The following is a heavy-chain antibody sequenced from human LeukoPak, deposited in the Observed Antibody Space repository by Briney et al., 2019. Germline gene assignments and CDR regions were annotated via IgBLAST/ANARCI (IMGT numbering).Heavy chain of an antibody. CDR2: IYYSGST. Sequence: PSETLSLTCTVSGGSISSGSYYWGWIRQPPGKGLEWIGSIYYSGSTIYTPSLKSRLAISRDTSSDQFSLRLTSVTAADTAVYYCARAPIVVVSTPSFDTWGQGILVTVSS. D-gene: IGHD3-22*01. V-gene: IGHV4-39*07. J-gene: IGHJ4*02. CDR1: GGSISSGSYY. CDR3: ARAPIVVVSTPSFDT.